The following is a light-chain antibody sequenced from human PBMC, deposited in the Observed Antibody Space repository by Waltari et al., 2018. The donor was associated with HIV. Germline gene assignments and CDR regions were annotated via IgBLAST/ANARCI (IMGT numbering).Light chain of an antibody. CDR1: SSDVGRNNY. CDR2: DVS. J-gene: IGLJ2*01. V-gene: IGLV2-14*03. CDR3: RSYTSSRTVV. Sequence: QYALTQPASVSGSPGQSITLSCTGASSDVGRNNYVSWYQHHPGKAPKFIIYDVSNRPSGVSNRFSGSKSGTTASLTISGLQAEDEADYYCRSYTSSRTVVFGGGTKLTVL.